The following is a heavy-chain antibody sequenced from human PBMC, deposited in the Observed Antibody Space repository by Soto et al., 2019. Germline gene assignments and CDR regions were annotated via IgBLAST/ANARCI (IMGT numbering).Heavy chain of an antibody. CDR2: ILDDGNNK. J-gene: IGHJ4*02. CDR1: GFTFSNYI. V-gene: IGHV3-30-3*01. CDR3: ARDDEGGSYCDLGY. D-gene: IGHD3-10*01. Sequence: QVQLVESGGGVVQPGRSLRLSCAASGFTFSNYIMHWVRQAPGKGLEWVAFILDDGNNKYYADSVKGRFTISRDNSKNTLYLQMNSLGTEDTAVYYCARDDEGGSYCDLGYWGQGTLVTVSS.